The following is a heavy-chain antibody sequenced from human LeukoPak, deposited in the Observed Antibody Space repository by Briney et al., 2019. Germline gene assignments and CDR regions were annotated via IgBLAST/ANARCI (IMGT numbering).Heavy chain of an antibody. CDR3: ARTVTAIHYFDY. Sequence: SVKVSCKASGGTFSSYAISWVRQAPGQGLEWMGGIIPIFGTANYAQKFQGRVTITADKSTSTAYMELSSLRSEDTAVYYCARTVTAIHYFDYWGQGTLVTVSS. CDR1: GGTFSSYA. CDR2: IIPIFGTA. J-gene: IGHJ4*02. V-gene: IGHV1-69*06. D-gene: IGHD2-21*02.